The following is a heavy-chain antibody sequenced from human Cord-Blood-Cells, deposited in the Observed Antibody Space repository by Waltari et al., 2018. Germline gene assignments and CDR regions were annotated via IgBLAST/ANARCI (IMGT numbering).Heavy chain of an antibody. Sequence: QVQLQQWGAGRLKPSETLSLTCAVYGGAFSAYYWCWIRQPSGKGLEWIGEINHSGSTNYNPSLKSRVTISVDTSKNQFSLKLSSVTAADTAVYYCARGRDYGDYYWGQGTLVTVSS. J-gene: IGHJ4*02. D-gene: IGHD4-17*01. CDR3: ARGRDYGDYY. CDR2: INHSGST. V-gene: IGHV4-34*01. CDR1: GGAFSAYY.